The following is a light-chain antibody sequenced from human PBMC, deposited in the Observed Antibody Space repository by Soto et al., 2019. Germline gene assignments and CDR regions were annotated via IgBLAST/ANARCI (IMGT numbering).Light chain of an antibody. Sequence: DIQMTQSPSTLSASVGDRVTITCRASQSISSWLAWYQQKPGKAPKLLIYKASTLKSGVPSRFSGSGSGTEFTLTISGLQPEDFATYYCQQSYSTPPWTFGQGTKVDIK. V-gene: IGKV1-5*03. CDR3: QQSYSTPPWT. CDR1: QSISSW. CDR2: KAS. J-gene: IGKJ1*01.